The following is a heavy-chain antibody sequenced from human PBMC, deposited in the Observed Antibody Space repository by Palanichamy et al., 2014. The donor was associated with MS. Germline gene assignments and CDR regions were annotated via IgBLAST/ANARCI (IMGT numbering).Heavy chain of an antibody. V-gene: IGHV3-21*04. CDR3: VKGLFYFDY. CDR2: ISSGGGST. Sequence: EVQLVESGGGLVKPGGSLRLSCAASGFTFSSYSMNWVRQAPGKGLEWVSGISSGGGSTYYADSVKGRFTISRDNSKNTLYLQVSGLRPEDTAVYYCVKGLFYFDYWGQGTLVTVSS. J-gene: IGHJ4*02. CDR1: GFTFSSYS.